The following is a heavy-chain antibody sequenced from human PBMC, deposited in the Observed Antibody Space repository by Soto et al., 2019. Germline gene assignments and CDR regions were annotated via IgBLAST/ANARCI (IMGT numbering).Heavy chain of an antibody. Sequence: QVQLQESGPGLVKPSGTLSLTCAVSGGSISSSNWWSWVRQPPGNGLEWIGEIYHSGSTNYNPSLKSRVTISVDKSKNQFSLKLSSVTSAETAVYYCASPAWKAAAGSLGMDVWGQGTTVTVSS. CDR2: IYHSGST. J-gene: IGHJ6*02. V-gene: IGHV4-4*02. CDR1: GGSISSSNW. CDR3: ASPAWKAAAGSLGMDV. D-gene: IGHD6-13*01.